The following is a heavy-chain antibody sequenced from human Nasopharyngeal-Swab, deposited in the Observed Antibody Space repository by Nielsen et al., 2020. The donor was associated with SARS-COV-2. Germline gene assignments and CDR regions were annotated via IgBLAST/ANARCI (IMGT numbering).Heavy chain of an antibody. J-gene: IGHJ6*02. CDR2: IYSGGST. V-gene: IGHV3-53*01. CDR3: AREILDYYDSSGYYSPPIFYGMDV. Sequence: GESLKISCAASGFTVSSNYMSWVRQAPGKGLEWVSVIYSGGSTYYADSVKGRFTISRDNSKNTLYLQMNSLRAEDTAVYYCAREILDYYDSSGYYSPPIFYGMDVWGQGTTVTASS. D-gene: IGHD3-22*01. CDR1: GFTVSSNY.